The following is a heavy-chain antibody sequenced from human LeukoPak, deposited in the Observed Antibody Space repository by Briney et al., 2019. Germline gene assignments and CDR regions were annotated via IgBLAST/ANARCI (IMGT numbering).Heavy chain of an antibody. J-gene: IGHJ4*02. D-gene: IGHD6-6*01. CDR1: GFTFSSYS. CDR2: ISSSSSYI. Sequence: GGSLRLSCAASGFTFSSYSMNWVRQAPGKGLEWVSSISSSSSYIYYADSVKGRFTISRDNSKNTLYLQMNSLRAEDTAVYYCAKDLPVHSSSPVHYYFDYWGQGTLVTVSS. V-gene: IGHV3-21*04. CDR3: AKDLPVHSSSPVHYYFDY.